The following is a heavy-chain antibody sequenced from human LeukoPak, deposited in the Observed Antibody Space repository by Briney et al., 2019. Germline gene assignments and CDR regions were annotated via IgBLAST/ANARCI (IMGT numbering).Heavy chain of an antibody. CDR3: ARDQTVTTARYDYHYYYGMDV. CDR1: GFTFSSYA. J-gene: IGHJ6*02. D-gene: IGHD4-11*01. V-gene: IGHV3-30-3*01. CDR2: ISYDGSNK. Sequence: QPGRSLRLSCAASGFTFSSYAMHWVRQAPGKGREWVAVISYDGSNKYYADSVKGRFTISRDNSKYTLYLQMNRLRAEDNAVYYCARDQTVTTARYDYHYYYGMDVWGQGTTVTVSS.